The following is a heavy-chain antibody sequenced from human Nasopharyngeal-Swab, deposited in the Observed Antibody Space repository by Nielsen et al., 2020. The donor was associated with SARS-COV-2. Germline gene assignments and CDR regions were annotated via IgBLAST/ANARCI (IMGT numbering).Heavy chain of an antibody. V-gene: IGHV3-53*01. CDR3: ARGNSGYDASPFDY. CDR2: IYSGGAT. J-gene: IGHJ4*02. D-gene: IGHD5-12*01. Sequence: GESLKISCAASGFTVSNSFMSWVRQAPGKGLEWVSVIYSGGATHYADSVKGRFTISRDNSKNTLYLQMNSLRAEDTAIYHCARGNSGYDASPFDYWGQGTLVTVSS. CDR1: GFTVSNSF.